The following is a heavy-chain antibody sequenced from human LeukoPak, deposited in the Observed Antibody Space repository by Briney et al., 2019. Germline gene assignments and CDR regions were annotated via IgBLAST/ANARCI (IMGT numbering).Heavy chain of an antibody. CDR1: GFTFDDYA. J-gene: IGHJ6*03. Sequence: GGSLRLSCAASGFTFDDYAIHWVRQAPGKGLEWVSGISWNSGSIGYADSVKGRFTISRDNAKNSLYLQMNSLRAEDTAVYYCARDRYCSSTSCYEVYYYYYMDVWGKGTTVTVSS. V-gene: IGHV3-9*01. D-gene: IGHD2-2*01. CDR3: ARDRYCSSTSCYEVYYYYYMDV. CDR2: ISWNSGSI.